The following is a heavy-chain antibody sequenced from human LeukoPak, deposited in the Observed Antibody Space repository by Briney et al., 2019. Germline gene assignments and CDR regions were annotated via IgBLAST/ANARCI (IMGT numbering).Heavy chain of an antibody. CDR2: INWNGGRT. V-gene: IGHV3-20*04. CDR3: ARDYDYGDYPGY. Sequence: GGSLRLSCAASGFMFDDYGMSWVRQAPGKGLEWVSGINWNGGRTGYADSAKGRFTISRDNAKNSLYLQMSSLRAEDTALYYCARDYDYGDYPGYWGQGTLVTVSS. D-gene: IGHD4-17*01. CDR1: GFMFDDYG. J-gene: IGHJ4*02.